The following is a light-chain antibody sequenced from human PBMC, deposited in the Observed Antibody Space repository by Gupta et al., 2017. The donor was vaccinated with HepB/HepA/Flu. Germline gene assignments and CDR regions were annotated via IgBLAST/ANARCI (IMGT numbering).Light chain of an antibody. J-gene: IGKJ1*01. Sequence: EIVLTQSPATLSLSPGERATLSCRASQGVSSYLAWYQQKPGQTPRLLIYDASNRATGIPARFSGSGSGTDFTLTINSIEPEDSAVYYCQQRSNWPRTFGQGTKVEIK. V-gene: IGKV3-11*01. CDR2: DAS. CDR3: QQRSNWPRT. CDR1: QGVSSY.